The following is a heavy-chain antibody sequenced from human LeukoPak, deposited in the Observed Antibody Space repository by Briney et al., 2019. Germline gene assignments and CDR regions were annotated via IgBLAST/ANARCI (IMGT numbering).Heavy chain of an antibody. CDR1: GYTFTSYG. CDR2: SSAYKGNT. J-gene: IGHJ4*02. Sequence: ASVRVSCKASGYTFTSYGISWVRQAPGQGLEWMGWSSAYKGNTNYAQKLQGRVTMTTDTSTSTAYMELRSLRSDDTAVYYCASSYSSSWYGSDYWCQGTLVTVSS. V-gene: IGHV1-18*01. D-gene: IGHD6-13*01. CDR3: ASSYSSSWYGSDY.